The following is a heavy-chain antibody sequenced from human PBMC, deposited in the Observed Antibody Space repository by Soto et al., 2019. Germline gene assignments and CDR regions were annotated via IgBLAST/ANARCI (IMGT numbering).Heavy chain of an antibody. D-gene: IGHD6-19*01. CDR3: ARLAVAGFDY. J-gene: IGHJ4*02. V-gene: IGHV4-61*05. CDR1: GGSISSSSYY. CDR2: IYYSGST. Sequence: PSETLSLTCTVSGGSISSSSYYWGWIRQPPGKGLEWIGYIYYSGSTNYNPSLKSRVTISVDTSKNQFSLKLSSVTAADTAVYYCARLAVAGFDYWGQGTLVTVSS.